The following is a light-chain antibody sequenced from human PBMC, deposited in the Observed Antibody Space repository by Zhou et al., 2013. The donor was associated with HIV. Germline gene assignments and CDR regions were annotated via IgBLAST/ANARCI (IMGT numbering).Light chain of an antibody. CDR3: QQSYSNPIT. Sequence: DIQMTQSPSSLSASVGDRVTITCQASQDISNYVNWYQHKSGRAPKLLIYAASSLQSGVPSRFSGSGSGTDFTLTISSLQPEDFATYYCQQSYSNPITFGQGTRLEIK. CDR1: QDISNY. V-gene: IGKV1-39*01. J-gene: IGKJ5*01. CDR2: AAS.